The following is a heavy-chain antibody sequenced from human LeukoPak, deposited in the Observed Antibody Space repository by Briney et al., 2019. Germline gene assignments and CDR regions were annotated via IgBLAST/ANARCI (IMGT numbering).Heavy chain of an antibody. CDR1: GYTFTDYY. D-gene: IGHD6-19*01. CDR3: ARQYSSGWCYDY. Sequence: ASVKVSCKASGYTFTDYYMHWVRQAPGQGLEWMGWINPNSGGTNYAQKFQGRVTMTRDTSISTAYMELSRLTSDDTAVYYRARQYSSGWCYDYWGQGTLVTVSS. CDR2: INPNSGGT. J-gene: IGHJ4*02. V-gene: IGHV1-2*02.